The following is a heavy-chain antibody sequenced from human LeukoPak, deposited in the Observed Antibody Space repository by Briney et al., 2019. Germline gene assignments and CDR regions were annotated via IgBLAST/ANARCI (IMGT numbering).Heavy chain of an antibody. J-gene: IGHJ3*02. CDR2: ISGSGGST. Sequence: GGSLRLSCAASGFTFSSYAMSWVRQAPGKGLEWVSAISGSGGSTYYADSVKGRFTISRDNSKDTLYLQMNSLRAEDTAVYYCAKDLTTYGSGRYNAFDIWGQGTMVTVSS. CDR1: GFTFSSYA. CDR3: AKDLTTYGSGRYNAFDI. V-gene: IGHV3-23*01. D-gene: IGHD3-10*01.